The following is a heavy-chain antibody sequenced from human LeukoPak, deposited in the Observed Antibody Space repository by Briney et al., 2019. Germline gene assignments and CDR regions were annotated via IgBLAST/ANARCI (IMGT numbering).Heavy chain of an antibody. D-gene: IGHD3-10*01. CDR2: IYPGDSTI. V-gene: IGHV5-51*01. J-gene: IGHJ4*02. CDR3: ATHLRYNVGWDGSGGY. Sequence: GESLKISCKGSGYSFTNYWIGWVRQMPGKGLEWMGIIYPGDSTIRYSPSFEGQVIMSADKSISTAYLQWDSLKASDTAMYYCATHLRYNVGWDGSGGYWGQGTVVTVSS. CDR1: GYSFTNYW.